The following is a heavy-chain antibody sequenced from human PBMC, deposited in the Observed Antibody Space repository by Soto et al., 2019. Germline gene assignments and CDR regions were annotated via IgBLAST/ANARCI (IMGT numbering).Heavy chain of an antibody. V-gene: IGHV4-39*01. Sequence: QVPLQEPGPGLVKPSETLSLTCSVSGGSIISRDYYWVWVRRAPGRGPQWIGNICYNGRTDYNPSVQSRVTTSVDTSKSQFSLKLASVTVADTAIYYCARGGMSAVDKSDWFDPWGRGTLVTVSS. D-gene: IGHD3-16*01. CDR1: GGSIISRDYY. CDR3: ARGGMSAVDKSDWFDP. J-gene: IGHJ5*02. CDR2: ICYNGRT.